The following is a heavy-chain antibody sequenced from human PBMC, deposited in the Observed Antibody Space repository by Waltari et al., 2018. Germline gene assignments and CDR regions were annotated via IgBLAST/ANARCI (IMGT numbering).Heavy chain of an antibody. Sequence: EVQLLESGGGLVQPGGSLRLSCAASGFTFSSYAMSWVRQAPGKGLEWVSAISGSGGSTYYNPSLKSRVTISVDTSKNQFSLKLSSVTAADTAVYYCARGKAVDYWGQGTLVTVSS. CDR1: GFTFSSYA. V-gene: IGHV3-23*01. CDR3: ARGKAVDY. CDR2: ISGSGGST. D-gene: IGHD6-19*01. J-gene: IGHJ4*02.